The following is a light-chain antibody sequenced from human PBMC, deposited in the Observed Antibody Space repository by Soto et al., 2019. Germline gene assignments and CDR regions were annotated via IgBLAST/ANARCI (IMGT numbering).Light chain of an antibody. J-gene: IGKJ1*01. CDR1: QSVSSN. CDR2: GAS. V-gene: IGKV3-15*01. CDR3: QQYNNWPPWT. Sequence: EIVMTQYPATLSVSPGERATLSCRASQSVSSNLAWYQQKPGQAPRLLIYGASTRATGIPARFSGSGSGTEFTLTISSLQSEDFAVYYCQQYNNWPPWTFGQGTKGEIK.